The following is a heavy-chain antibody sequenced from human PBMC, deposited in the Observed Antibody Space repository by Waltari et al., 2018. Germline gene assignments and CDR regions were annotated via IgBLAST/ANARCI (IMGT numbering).Heavy chain of an antibody. V-gene: IGHV4-31*03. CDR3: ARAPSTVTPDFDY. CDR2: IYYSGST. D-gene: IGHD4-17*01. J-gene: IGHJ4*02. CDR1: GGSISSGGYY. Sequence: QVQLQESGPGLVKPSPTLSLTRTVSGGSISSGGYYWSCTRQHPGKGLEWIGYIYYSGSTYYNPSLKSRVTISVDTSKNQFSLKLSSVTAADTAVYYCARAPSTVTPDFDYWGQGTLVTVSS.